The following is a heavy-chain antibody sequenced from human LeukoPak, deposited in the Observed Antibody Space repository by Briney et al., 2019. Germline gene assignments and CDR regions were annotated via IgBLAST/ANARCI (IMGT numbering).Heavy chain of an antibody. CDR2: ISSSGSTI. CDR3: ARADCSSTSCLFDY. CDR1: GFTFSSYE. D-gene: IGHD2-2*01. V-gene: IGHV3-48*03. J-gene: IGHJ4*02. Sequence: GSLRLSCAASGFTFSSYEMNWVRQAPGKGLEWVSYISSSGSTIYYADSVKGRFTISRDNAKNSLYLQMNSLRAEDTAVYYCARADCSSTSCLFDYWGQGTLVTVSS.